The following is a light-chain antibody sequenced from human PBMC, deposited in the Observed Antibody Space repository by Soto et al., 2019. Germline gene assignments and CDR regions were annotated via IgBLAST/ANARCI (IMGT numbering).Light chain of an antibody. CDR1: ITDIGAYNY. CDR2: GVS. CDR3: SSYTSSITPYV. J-gene: IGLJ1*01. Sequence: QSALTQPASVSGSPGQSITISCTGTITDIGAYNYVSWYQQHPGKAPKLLIYGVSSRPSGVSNRFSGSKSGNAAYLTISGLQADDEAEYCCSSYTSSITPYVFGTGTKSPS. V-gene: IGLV2-14*01.